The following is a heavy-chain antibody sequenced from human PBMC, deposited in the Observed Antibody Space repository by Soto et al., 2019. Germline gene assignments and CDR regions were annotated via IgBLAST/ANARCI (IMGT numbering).Heavy chain of an antibody. CDR2: ITPIYPTT. CDR3: ARNPRYSFPTSDDLDS. D-gene: IGHD5-18*01. V-gene: IGHV1-69*13. CDR1: GGTFYTYT. Sequence: ASVKVSCKASGGTFYTYTFSWVRQSPGQGLEWMGSITPIYPTTNYAEKFQGRLTVTADGSTNTAYMELNSLTSEDTAVYYCARNPRYSFPTSDDLDSWGQGTLVTVSS. J-gene: IGHJ4*02.